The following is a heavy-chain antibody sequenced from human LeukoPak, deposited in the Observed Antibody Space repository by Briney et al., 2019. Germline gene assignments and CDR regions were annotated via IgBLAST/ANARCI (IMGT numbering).Heavy chain of an antibody. J-gene: IGHJ4*02. D-gene: IGHD4-17*01. CDR1: GGSISSSTYY. CDR3: VRLDYGDYGSFDS. Sequence: PSETLSLTCTVSGGSISSSTYYWGWVRQPPGKGLEWIGTIYYSGDTYYNPSIKSRVTISEDTPKNQFSLKLNSLTAADSALYYCVRLDYGDYGSFDSWGQGTLVTVSS. CDR2: IYYSGDT. V-gene: IGHV4-39*01.